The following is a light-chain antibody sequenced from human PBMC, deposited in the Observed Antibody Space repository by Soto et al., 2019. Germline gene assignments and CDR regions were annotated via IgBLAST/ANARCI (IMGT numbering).Light chain of an antibody. CDR1: QDITNY. J-gene: IGKJ1*01. Sequence: DIQMTQSPSSLSASVGDRVTITCQASQDITNYLNWYQQKPGKAPKLLIYGASNLEIGVPSRFSGSGSGADFTLTISSLQPEDFATYYCQQSYSTPRTFGQGTKVEIK. V-gene: IGKV1-39*01. CDR3: QQSYSTPRT. CDR2: GAS.